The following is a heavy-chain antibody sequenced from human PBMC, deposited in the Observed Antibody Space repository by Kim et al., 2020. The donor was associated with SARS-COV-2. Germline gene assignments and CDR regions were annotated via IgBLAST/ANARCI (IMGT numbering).Heavy chain of an antibody. Sequence: GGSLRLSCAASGFTFSSYAMSWVRQAPGKGLEWVSAISGSGGSTYYADSVKGRFTISRDNSKNTLYLQMNSLRAEDTAVYYCAKDTNYYDSSGYFDAFDIGGQGTMVTVSS. V-gene: IGHV3-23*01. CDR3: AKDTNYYDSSGYFDAFDI. CDR2: ISGSGGST. D-gene: IGHD3-22*01. J-gene: IGHJ3*02. CDR1: GFTFSSYA.